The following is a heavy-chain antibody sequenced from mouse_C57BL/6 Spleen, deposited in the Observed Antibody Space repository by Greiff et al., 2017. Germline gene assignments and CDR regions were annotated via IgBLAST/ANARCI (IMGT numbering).Heavy chain of an antibody. CDR2: INYDGSST. Sequence: EVHLVASEGGLVQPGSSMKLSCTASGFTFSDYYMAWVRQVPEKGLEWVANINYDGSSTYYLDSLKSRFIISRDNAKNILYLQMSSLKSEDTATYYCARVYYGSSYYWYFDVWGTGTTVTVSS. CDR3: ARVYYGSSYYWYFDV. V-gene: IGHV5-16*01. J-gene: IGHJ1*03. CDR1: GFTFSDYY. D-gene: IGHD1-1*01.